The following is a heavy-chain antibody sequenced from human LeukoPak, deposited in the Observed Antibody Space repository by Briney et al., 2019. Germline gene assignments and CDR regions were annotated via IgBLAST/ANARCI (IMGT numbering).Heavy chain of an antibody. Sequence: PGGSLRLSCAASGFTFDDYGMSWVRQAPGKGLEWVSGISWNSGSRGYADSVKGRFTISRDNVKNSLYLQMNSLRAEDTALYFCAKAGIAAKDGTPDYWGQGTLVTVSS. J-gene: IGHJ4*02. CDR2: ISWNSGSR. CDR1: GFTFDDYG. CDR3: AKAGIAAKDGTPDY. V-gene: IGHV3-9*01. D-gene: IGHD6-13*01.